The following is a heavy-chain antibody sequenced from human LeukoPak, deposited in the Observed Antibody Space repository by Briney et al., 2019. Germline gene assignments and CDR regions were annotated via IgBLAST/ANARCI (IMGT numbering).Heavy chain of an antibody. J-gene: IGHJ6*03. CDR2: ISGSGGST. D-gene: IGHD3-10*01. CDR3: ARDYYYGSGKSYMDV. CDR1: GFTFSSYG. Sequence: GGSLRLSCAASGFTFSSYGMSWVRQAPGKGLEWVSAISGSGGSTYYADSVKGRFTISRDNAKNSLYLQMNSLRAEDTALYHCARDYYYGSGKSYMDVWGKGTTVTISS. V-gene: IGHV3-23*01.